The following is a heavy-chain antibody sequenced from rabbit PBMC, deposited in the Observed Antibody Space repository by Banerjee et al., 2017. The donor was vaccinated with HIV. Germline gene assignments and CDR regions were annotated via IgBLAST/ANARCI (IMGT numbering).Heavy chain of an antibody. D-gene: IGHD1-1*01. V-gene: IGHV1S47*01. CDR3: VRGASSSGYYSL. Sequence: QEQLVESGGGLVKPEGSLKLSCTASGFSFSNTDVMCWVRQAPGKGLEWIGYIDLVFGSTYYANWVNGRFTISSHNAQNTLYLQLNSLTAADTATYFCVRGASSSGYYSLWGQGTLVTV. J-gene: IGHJ3*01. CDR1: GFSFSNTDV. CDR2: IDLVFGST.